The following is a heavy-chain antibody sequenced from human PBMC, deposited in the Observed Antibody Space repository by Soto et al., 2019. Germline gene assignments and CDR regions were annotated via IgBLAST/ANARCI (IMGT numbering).Heavy chain of an antibody. J-gene: IGHJ5*02. CDR2: IYATGTT. CDR3: VRDGTKNFRDWFEP. CDR1: GCSISGFY. Sequence: SETXSLTCTVSGCSISGFYFIWVRKCAGKGLEWIGRIYATGTTEYNHSLKSRVMMSLETCKTQFYMKLRYVTAADTAVYYCVRDGTKNFRDWFEPWGQGISVNVYS. D-gene: IGHD1-1*01. V-gene: IGHV4-4*07.